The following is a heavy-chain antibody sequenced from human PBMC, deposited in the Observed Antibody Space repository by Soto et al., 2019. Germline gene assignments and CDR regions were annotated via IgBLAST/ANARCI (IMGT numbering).Heavy chain of an antibody. Sequence: ASVKVSCKASGYTFTTYYIHWVRQAPGQGLEWMGIISANTGNTKYAQMLQGRVTMTTDTSTSTAYMELRSLRSDDTAVYYCARVHYDSSGYYSEIFDYWGQGTLVTVSS. CDR3: ARVHYDSSGYYSEIFDY. CDR2: ISANTGNT. D-gene: IGHD3-22*01. J-gene: IGHJ4*02. CDR1: GYTFTTYY. V-gene: IGHV1-18*04.